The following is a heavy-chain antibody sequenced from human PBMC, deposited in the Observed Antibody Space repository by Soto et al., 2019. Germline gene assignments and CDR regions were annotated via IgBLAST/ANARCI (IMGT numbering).Heavy chain of an antibody. V-gene: IGHV4-34*01. J-gene: IGHJ6*02. CDR3: ARGWEARRNIDFWSGYYPTLSLPKYYYGMDV. CDR1: GGSFSGYY. D-gene: IGHD3-3*01. Sequence: QVQLQQWGAGLLKPSETLSLTCAVYGGSFSGYYWSWIRQPPGKGLEWIGEINHSGSTNYNPSLKSRVTISVDTSKNQFSLKLSSVTAADTAVYYCARGWEARRNIDFWSGYYPTLSLPKYYYGMDVWGQGTTVTVSS. CDR2: INHSGST.